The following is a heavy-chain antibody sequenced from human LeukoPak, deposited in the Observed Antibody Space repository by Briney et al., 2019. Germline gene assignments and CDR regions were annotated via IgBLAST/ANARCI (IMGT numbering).Heavy chain of an antibody. CDR2: IQYDGKNE. J-gene: IGHJ3*02. D-gene: IGHD5-24*01. CDR1: GFTFSSYA. V-gene: IGHV3-30*02. CDR3: AKDSGHDGYAFDI. Sequence: GGSLRLSCAASGFTFSSYAMSWVRQAPGKGLEWVAFIQYDGKNEYYADSVKGRFTISKDNSKNTLYLQMNSLKAEDTAVYYCAKDSGHDGYAFDIWGPGTMVTVSS.